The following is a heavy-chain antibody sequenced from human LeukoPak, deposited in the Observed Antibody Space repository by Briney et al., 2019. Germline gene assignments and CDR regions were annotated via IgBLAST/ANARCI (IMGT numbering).Heavy chain of an antibody. V-gene: IGHV3-23*01. CDR2: ISGSGGST. D-gene: IGHD3-10*01. J-gene: IGHJ5*02. CDR1: GFTFSSYA. CDR3: AKASTMVRGVKGYWFDP. Sequence: GGSLRLSCAASGFTFSSYAMSWVRQAPGKGPEWVSAISGSGGSTYYADSVKGRFTISRDNSKNTLYLQMNSLRAEDTAVYYCAKASTMVRGVKGYWFDPWGQGTLVTVSS.